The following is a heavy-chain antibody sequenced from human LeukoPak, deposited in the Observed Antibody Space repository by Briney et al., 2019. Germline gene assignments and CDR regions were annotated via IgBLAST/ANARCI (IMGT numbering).Heavy chain of an antibody. J-gene: IGHJ4*02. CDR2: MNPNSGNT. CDR3: ARGRANRLLWFGELSPYYFDY. Sequence: ASVTVSCTASGYTFTSYDINWVRQATGQGLEWMGWMNPNSGNTGYAQKFQGRVTMTRNTSISTAYMELSSLRSEDTAVYYCARGRANRLLWFGELSPYYFDYWGQGTLVTVSS. D-gene: IGHD3-10*01. CDR1: GYTFTSYD. V-gene: IGHV1-8*01.